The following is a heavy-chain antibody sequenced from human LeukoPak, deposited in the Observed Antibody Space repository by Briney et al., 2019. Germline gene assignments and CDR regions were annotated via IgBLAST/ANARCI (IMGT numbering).Heavy chain of an antibody. V-gene: IGHV3-7*01. CDR1: RVTISNYW. J-gene: IGHJ3*01. Sequence: GESLRLSCVASRVTISNYWMNWVRQAPGKGLEWVANINQDGSEKYHVDSVKGRFTISRDNAKNSVYLQMNSLRAEDTAVYYCARGFDGANAFDLWGQGTLVTVSS. CDR2: INQDGSEK. CDR3: ARGFDGANAFDL.